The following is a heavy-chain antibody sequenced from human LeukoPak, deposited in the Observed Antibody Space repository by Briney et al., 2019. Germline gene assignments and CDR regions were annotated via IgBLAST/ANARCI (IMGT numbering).Heavy chain of an antibody. CDR1: GYTFTDYY. Sequence: ASVKVSCKASGYTFTDYYMHWVRQAPGQGLEWMGWINTNTGNPTYAQGFTGRFVFSLDTSVSTAYLQISSLKAEDTAVYYCARALDYYYYYYMDVWGKGTTVTVSS. J-gene: IGHJ6*03. V-gene: IGHV7-4-1*02. CDR3: ARALDYYYYYYMDV. CDR2: INTNTGNP.